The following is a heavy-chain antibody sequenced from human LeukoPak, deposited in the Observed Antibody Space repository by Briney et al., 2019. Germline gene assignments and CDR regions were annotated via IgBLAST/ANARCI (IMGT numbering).Heavy chain of an antibody. V-gene: IGHV3-33*01. Sequence: PGGSLRLSCAASGFTFSSYGMHWVRQAPGKGLEWVAVIWYDGSNKYYADSVKGRFTISRDNSKNTLYLQMNSLRAEDTAVYYCAREARRRWYYDSSGYPIDYWGQGTLVTVSS. CDR1: GFTFSSYG. CDR2: IWYDGSNK. D-gene: IGHD3-22*01. CDR3: AREARRRWYYDSSGYPIDY. J-gene: IGHJ4*02.